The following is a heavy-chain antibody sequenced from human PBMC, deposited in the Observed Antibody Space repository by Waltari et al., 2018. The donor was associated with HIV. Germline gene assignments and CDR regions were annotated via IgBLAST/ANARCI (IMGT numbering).Heavy chain of an antibody. CDR1: GFIFGNHW. V-gene: IGHV3-74*02. D-gene: IGHD4-17*01. J-gene: IGHJ6*02. CDR3: ARDVTRDYFGVYHSLFDV. Sequence: VQLVESRGTQVRPGGSLRLSCVGSGFIFGNHWLHWVRQGPGKGLEWLERFYGDGRVFSNEGLVKGRFSISRDNTNNTMCLQLSRLTVDDSAVYYCARDVTRDYFGVYHSLFDVWGQGTTVTVSS. CDR2: FYGDGRVF.